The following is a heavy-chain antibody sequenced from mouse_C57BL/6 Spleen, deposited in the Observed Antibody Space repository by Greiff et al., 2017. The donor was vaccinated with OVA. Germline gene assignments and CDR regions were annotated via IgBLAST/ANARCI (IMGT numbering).Heavy chain of an antibody. Sequence: QVQLQQPGAELVKPGASVKMSCKASGYTFTSYWITWVKQRPGQGLEWIGDIYPGSGSTNYNEKFKSKATLTVDTSSSTAYMQLSSLTSEDSAGYYCARPDDDGSSHLYAMDYWGQGTSVTVSS. D-gene: IGHD1-1*01. CDR3: ARPDDDGSSHLYAMDY. V-gene: IGHV1-55*01. CDR1: GYTFTSYW. CDR2: IYPGSGST. J-gene: IGHJ4*01.